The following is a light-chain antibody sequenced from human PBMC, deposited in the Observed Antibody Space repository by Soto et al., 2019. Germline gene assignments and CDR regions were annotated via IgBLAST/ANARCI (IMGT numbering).Light chain of an antibody. CDR1: QAISVS. CDR2: DAS. V-gene: IGKV1-5*01. J-gene: IGKJ1*01. Sequence: IQMTQSPSTLSASVGDTVTISCRASQAISVSLAWYRQKPGKAPNLLIYDASTLQEGVPSRVSGSGSETESAHPVARSQSDDFAAYFCQQYEKYSTFGHVTKVDVK. CDR3: QQYEKYST.